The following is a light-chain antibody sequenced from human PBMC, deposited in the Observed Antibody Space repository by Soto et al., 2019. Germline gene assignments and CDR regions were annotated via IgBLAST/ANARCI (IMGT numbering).Light chain of an antibody. Sequence: QSALTQPASVSGSPGQSITLSCTGTSSDVGAYNYVSWYQQHPGKAPKLMIYEVTNRPSGVSTRFSGSKSGNTASLTISGLQAEDEAAYYCSSYTSSNSWVFGGGTKLHRP. CDR3: SSYTSSNSWV. CDR1: SSDVGAYNY. J-gene: IGLJ3*02. CDR2: EVT. V-gene: IGLV2-14*01.